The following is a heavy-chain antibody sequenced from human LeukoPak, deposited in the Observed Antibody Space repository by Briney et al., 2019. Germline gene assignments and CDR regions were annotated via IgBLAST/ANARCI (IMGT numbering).Heavy chain of an antibody. Sequence: SETLSLTCTVSGGSISSYYWGWIRQPPGKGLEWIGSIYYSGSTYYNPSLKSRVTISVDTSKNQFSLKLSSVTAADTAVYYCARTMAGPYDYYYYYMDVWGKGTTVTVSS. D-gene: IGHD2-8*01. CDR1: GGSISSYY. CDR2: IYYSGST. J-gene: IGHJ6*03. V-gene: IGHV4-39*07. CDR3: ARTMAGPYDYYYYYMDV.